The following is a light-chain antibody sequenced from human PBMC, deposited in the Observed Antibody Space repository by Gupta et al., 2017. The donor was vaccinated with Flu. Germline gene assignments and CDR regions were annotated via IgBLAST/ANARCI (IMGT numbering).Light chain of an antibody. V-gene: IGKV3-15*01. Sequence: GERATLSCRASQSGSSNLAWYQQKPGQAPRLLIYGASTRATGIPARFSGSGSGTEFTLTISSLQSEDFAVYYCQQYNNWVFTFGPGTKVDIK. CDR2: GAS. J-gene: IGKJ3*01. CDR1: QSGSSN. CDR3: QQYNNWVFT.